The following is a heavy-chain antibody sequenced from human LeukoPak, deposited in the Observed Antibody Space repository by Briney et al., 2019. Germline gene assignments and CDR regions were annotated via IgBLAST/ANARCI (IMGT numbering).Heavy chain of an antibody. D-gene: IGHD3-22*01. CDR1: GFTFSSYS. V-gene: IGHV3-21*01. CDR3: SIFEITLIVVLNS. J-gene: IGHJ4*02. Sequence: PGGSLRLSCAASGFTFSSYSMNWVRQAPGKGLEWVSSISSSSSYIYYADSVKGRFTISRDNSKNTLYLQMNSLRPEDTAIYYCSIFEITLIVVLNSWGQGTLVTVSS. CDR2: ISSSSSYI.